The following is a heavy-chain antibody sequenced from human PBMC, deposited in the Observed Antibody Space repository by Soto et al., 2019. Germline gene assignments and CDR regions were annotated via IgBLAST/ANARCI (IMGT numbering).Heavy chain of an antibody. Sequence: VGSLRLSCAASGFTFRSYGMHWVRQAPGKGLEWVAVISYDGSNKYYADSVKGRFTISRDNSKNTLYLQMNSLRAEDTAVYYCAKDGSQILWHYYYYGMDVCGQGTTVTVSS. J-gene: IGHJ6*02. V-gene: IGHV3-30*18. CDR2: ISYDGSNK. CDR3: AKDGSQILWHYYYYGMDV. D-gene: IGHD2-21*01. CDR1: GFTFRSYG.